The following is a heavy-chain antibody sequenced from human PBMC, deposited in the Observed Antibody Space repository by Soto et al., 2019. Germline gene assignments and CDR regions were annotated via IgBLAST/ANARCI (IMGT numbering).Heavy chain of an antibody. CDR1: GFTFSSYA. CDR3: ASHWGSYRYLPYDDY. J-gene: IGHJ4*02. V-gene: IGHV3-23*01. D-gene: IGHD3-16*02. CDR2: ISGSGGST. Sequence: GGSLRLSCAASGFTFSSYAMSWVRQAPGKGLEWVSAISGSGGSTYYADSVKGRFTISRDNSKNTLYLQMNSLRAEDTAVYYCASHWGSYRYLPYDDYWGQGTLVTVSS.